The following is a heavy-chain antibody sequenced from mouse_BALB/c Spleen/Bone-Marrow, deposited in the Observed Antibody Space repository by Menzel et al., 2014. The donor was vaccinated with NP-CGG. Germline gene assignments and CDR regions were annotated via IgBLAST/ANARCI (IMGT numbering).Heavy chain of an antibody. V-gene: IGHV1S56*01. D-gene: IGHD2-3*01. CDR1: GYTFTSFH. Sequence: QVQLQQSGLELVKPGASVRISCKASGYTFTSFHIHWVKQRPGQGLEWIGWIYPGDFNTKFNEKFKGKATLTADKSSSTAYMQLSSLTSEDSAVYFCARKSQRAHDSMMYWGPGTSVTVSS. J-gene: IGHJ4*01. CDR2: IYPGDFNT. CDR3: ARKSQRAHDSMMY.